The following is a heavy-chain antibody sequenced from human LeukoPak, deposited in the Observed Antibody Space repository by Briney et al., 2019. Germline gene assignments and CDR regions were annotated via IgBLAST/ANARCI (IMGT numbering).Heavy chain of an antibody. D-gene: IGHD5-12*01. CDR2: IHPGDSDT. J-gene: IGHJ1*01. CDR3: AGASHKYFQH. Sequence: GESLKISCKASGYSFSSYWIAWVRQMPGKGLEWMGIIHPGDSDTRYSPSFQGQVTMSADKSISTAYLQWSSLKASDTAIYYCAGASHKYFQHWGRGTLVTVSS. V-gene: IGHV5-51*01. CDR1: GYSFSSYW.